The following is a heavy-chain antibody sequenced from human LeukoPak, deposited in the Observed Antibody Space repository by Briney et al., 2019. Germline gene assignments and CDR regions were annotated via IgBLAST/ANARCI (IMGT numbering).Heavy chain of an antibody. CDR1: GFTFGKYW. Sequence: RGSLRLSCVASGFTFGKYWMSWVRQAPGKGLEWVANIKLDGSEKNYVDSVKGRFTISRDNTKNSLYLQMNSLRVEDTAVFYCARDQYDTWSRRGNFDSWGQGTLVIVSS. CDR3: ARDQYDTWSRRGNFDS. V-gene: IGHV3-7*03. J-gene: IGHJ4*02. CDR2: IKLDGSEK. D-gene: IGHD3-3*01.